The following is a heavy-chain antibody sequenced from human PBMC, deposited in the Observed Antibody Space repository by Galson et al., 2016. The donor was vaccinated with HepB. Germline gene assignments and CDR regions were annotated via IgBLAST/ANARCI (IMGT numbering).Heavy chain of an antibody. CDR1: GFSFSFYS. V-gene: IGHV3-21*01. Sequence: SLRLSCAASGFSFSFYSMNWVRQAPGKGLEWVSSITSSSSYIYYADSVKGRFTISRDNAKNSVYLQMNSLRAEDTAVYYCASLWQLGYWGQEILVTVSS. J-gene: IGHJ4*02. D-gene: IGHD6-6*01. CDR3: ASLWQLGY. CDR2: ITSSSSYI.